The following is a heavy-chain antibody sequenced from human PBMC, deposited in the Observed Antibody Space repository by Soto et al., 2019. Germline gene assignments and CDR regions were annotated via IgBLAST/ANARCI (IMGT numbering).Heavy chain of an antibody. D-gene: IGHD2-21*01. CDR2: IYYSGNT. V-gene: IGHV4-31*03. CDR1: GGSISSAGYY. CDR3: ARAPSYISAGYFDL. J-gene: IGHJ2*01. Sequence: QVQLQESGPGLVKPSQTLSLTCTVSGGSISSAGYYWSWIRQHPGKGLEWIGYIYYSGNTYYNPSLKSRVTISVDTSKTQFSLKLSSVTAAHTAVYYCARAPSYISAGYFDLWGRGTRVTVSS.